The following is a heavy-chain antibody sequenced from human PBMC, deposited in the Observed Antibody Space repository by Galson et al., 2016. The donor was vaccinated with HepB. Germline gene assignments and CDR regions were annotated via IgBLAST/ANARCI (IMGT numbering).Heavy chain of an antibody. V-gene: IGHV3-30*18. CDR2: ISHDGSER. CDR3: TKGRTSHGASWKNDAFHM. D-gene: IGHD2-2*01. J-gene: IGHJ3*02. Sequence: SLRLSCAVSGVSFSSYGMHWVRQAPGKGLEWVAVISHDGSERYYADSVKGRFTISRDNSRNTLDLQMNSLRAEDTAVYYCTKGRTSHGASWKNDAFHMWGQGTMVTVSS. CDR1: GVSFSSYG.